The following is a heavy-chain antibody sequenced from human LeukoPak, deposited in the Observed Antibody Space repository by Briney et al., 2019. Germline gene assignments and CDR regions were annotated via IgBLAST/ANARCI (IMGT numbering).Heavy chain of an antibody. CDR3: ARGAVAEGDAFDI. D-gene: IGHD6-19*01. V-gene: IGHV7-4-1*02. CDR1: GYTFTRYA. J-gene: IGHJ3*02. CDR2: INANTGNP. Sequence: ASVKVSCKASGYTFTRYAMNWVRQAPGQGLEWMGWINANTGNPTYAQGFTGRFVFSLDTSVSTAYLQISSLKAEDTAVYYCARGAVAEGDAFDIWGQGTMVTVSS.